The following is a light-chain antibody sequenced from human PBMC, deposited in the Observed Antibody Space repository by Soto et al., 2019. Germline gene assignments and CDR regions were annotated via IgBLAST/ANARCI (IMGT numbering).Light chain of an antibody. Sequence: ENVFTQSPCTLSLSPGERATLTCRASQSVSSSYLAWYQQKPGQAPRLLIYGASSRATGIPVRFSGSGSGTDYALTITNLEPEDFAIYYCQQRSNWPWTFGQGTKVDIK. CDR3: QQRSNWPWT. CDR2: GAS. J-gene: IGKJ1*01. V-gene: IGKV3D-20*02. CDR1: QSVSSSY.